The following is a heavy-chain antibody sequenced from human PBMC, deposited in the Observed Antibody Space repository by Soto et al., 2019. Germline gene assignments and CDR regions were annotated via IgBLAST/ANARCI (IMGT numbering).Heavy chain of an antibody. CDR3: AGDKPYGDSHDY. D-gene: IGHD4-17*01. Sequence: PVGSLRLSCAASGFTFRSYWMSWVRQAPGKGLEWLANINQDGSERKYVDSAKGRFTISRDNAKNLLYLQVNSLRADDTAVYYCAGDKPYGDSHDYWGQGTLVTVSS. CDR2: INQDGSER. CDR1: GFTFRSYW. J-gene: IGHJ4*02. V-gene: IGHV3-7*03.